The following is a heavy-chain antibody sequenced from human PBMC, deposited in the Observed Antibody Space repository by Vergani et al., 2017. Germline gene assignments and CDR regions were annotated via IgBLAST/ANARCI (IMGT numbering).Heavy chain of an antibody. CDR2: IYYSGST. CDR3: AREGEMYHYDSSGSPPGWCDP. D-gene: IGHD3-22*01. Sequence: QLQLQESGPGLVKPSETLSLTCTVSGGSISSSSYYWGWIRQPPGKGLEWIWSIYYSGSTYYNPSLKSRVTISVDTSKNQFSLKLSSVTAADTAGYYCAREGEMYHYDSSGSPPGWCDPWGQGTLVTVSS. V-gene: IGHV4-39*07. CDR1: GGSISSSSYY. J-gene: IGHJ5*02.